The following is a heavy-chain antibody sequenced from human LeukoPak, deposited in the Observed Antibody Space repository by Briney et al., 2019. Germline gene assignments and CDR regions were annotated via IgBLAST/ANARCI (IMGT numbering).Heavy chain of an antibody. CDR3: ARHHRSGSGGNYFDY. D-gene: IGHD3-22*01. V-gene: IGHV4-4*09. Sequence: ETLSLTSTVSAGSISGYYWDWIRQPPGRGLEWIGYIHSSGGTHYSPSLESRVTMLVDTSKNQFSLKLTSVTAADTAVYYCARHHRSGSGGNYFDYWGQGTLVTVSS. CDR1: AGSISGYY. J-gene: IGHJ4*02. CDR2: IHSSGGT.